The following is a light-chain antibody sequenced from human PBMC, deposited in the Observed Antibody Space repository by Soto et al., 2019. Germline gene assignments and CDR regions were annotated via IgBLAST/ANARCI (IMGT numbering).Light chain of an antibody. CDR2: DTS. J-gene: IGKJ2*01. Sequence: EIVLTQSPGTLSLSPGERATLSCRASQSVSNDFLAWYQQKPGLVPRLLIYDTSNRATGIPARFSGSGSGTDFTLTISSLEPEDFAVYYCQQRSNWPYTFGQGTKVDI. CDR1: QSVSNDF. V-gene: IGKV3-11*01. CDR3: QQRSNWPYT.